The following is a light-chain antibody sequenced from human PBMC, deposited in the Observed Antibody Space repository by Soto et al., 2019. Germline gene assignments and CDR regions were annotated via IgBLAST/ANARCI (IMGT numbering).Light chain of an antibody. J-gene: IGKJ4*01. CDR3: QKYNSAPLT. CDR1: QTISSW. Sequence: DIQMTQSPSTLSGSVGDRVTITCRASQTISSWLAWYQQKPGKAPKLLIYKASTLKSGVPSRFSGSGSGTEFTLTISSLQPEDVATYYCQKYNSAPLTFGGGTKV. CDR2: KAS. V-gene: IGKV1-5*03.